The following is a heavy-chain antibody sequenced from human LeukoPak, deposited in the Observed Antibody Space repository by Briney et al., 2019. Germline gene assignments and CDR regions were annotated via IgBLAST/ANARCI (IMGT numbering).Heavy chain of an antibody. CDR1: GYTFTDCS. Sequence: GASVKVSYKASGYTFTDCSINWVRQAPGQGLEWMGSINPNSGGTNYAQKFQGRVTMTRDTSISAAYMEMSSLRSDDTAVYYCARDGPLTTDFDYWGQGTLVTVSS. CDR2: INPNSGGT. J-gene: IGHJ4*02. V-gene: IGHV1-2*02. CDR3: ARDGPLTTDFDY. D-gene: IGHD4-17*01.